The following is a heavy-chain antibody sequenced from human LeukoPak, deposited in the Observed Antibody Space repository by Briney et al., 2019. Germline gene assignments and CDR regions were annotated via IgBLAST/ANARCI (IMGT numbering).Heavy chain of an antibody. CDR2: VYPGDSDT. CDR1: GYSFTSYW. J-gene: IGHJ3*02. Sequence: GAPLKISCKVSGYSFTSYWFGWGRRLPGKGLGWMGVVYPGDSDTRYSPSFQDQVTISADKSINTAYLQWSSLNASDTAMYLCATLRRNDEGLDAFDIWGQGTLVTVSS. CDR3: ATLRRNDEGLDAFDI. D-gene: IGHD1-1*01. V-gene: IGHV5-51*01.